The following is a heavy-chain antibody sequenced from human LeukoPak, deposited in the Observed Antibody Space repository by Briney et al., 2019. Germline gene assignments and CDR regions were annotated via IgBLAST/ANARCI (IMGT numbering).Heavy chain of an antibody. J-gene: IGHJ6*02. Sequence: SETLSLTCTVSGGSISSSSYYWSWIRQPPGKGLEWIGEINHSGSTNYNPSLKSRVTISVDTSKNQFSLKLSSVTAADTAVYYCARGLELRSGWRPPYYYYYGMDVWGQGTTVTVSS. CDR3: ARGLELRSGWRPPYYYYYGMDV. D-gene: IGHD6-19*01. V-gene: IGHV4-39*07. CDR2: INHSGST. CDR1: GGSISSSSYY.